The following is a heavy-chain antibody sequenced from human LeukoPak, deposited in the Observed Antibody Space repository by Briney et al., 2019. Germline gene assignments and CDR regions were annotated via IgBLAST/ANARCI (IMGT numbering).Heavy chain of an antibody. CDR3: ARILAYYMDV. Sequence: GGSLRLSCAASGFTFSSYSMNWVRQSPGKGLEWVSSISSSSNYIYYADSLKGLCTISRDNAKNSVYMQMNSLRAADTAVYYCARILAYYMDVRGKGNTVTVSS. J-gene: IGHJ6*03. CDR2: ISSSSNYI. V-gene: IGHV3-21*01. CDR1: GFTFSSYS.